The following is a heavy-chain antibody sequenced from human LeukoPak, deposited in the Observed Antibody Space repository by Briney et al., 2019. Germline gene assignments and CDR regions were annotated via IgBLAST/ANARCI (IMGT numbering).Heavy chain of an antibody. J-gene: IGHJ4*02. Sequence: PSQTLSLTXTVSGGSISSGSYYWNWIRQPAGKGLEWIGRISTSGSTSYNPSLKSRVTMSIDTSKNQFSLKLSSVTAADTAVYYCVRYSDYTGFQYWGQGTLVTVSS. CDR3: VRYSDYTGFQY. D-gene: IGHD4-11*01. V-gene: IGHV4-61*02. CDR1: GGSISSGSYY. CDR2: ISTSGST.